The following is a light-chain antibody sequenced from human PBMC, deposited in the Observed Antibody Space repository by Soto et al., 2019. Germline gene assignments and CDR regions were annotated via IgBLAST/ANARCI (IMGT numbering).Light chain of an antibody. Sequence: DIQMTQSPSTLSASVGDRVTITCRAIQSISSWLAWYQQKPGKAPKLLIYKASSLESGVPSRFSGSGSGTEFTLTISSLQPDDFATYYGQQYNSYWTFGQGTKVEIK. V-gene: IGKV1-5*03. CDR3: QQYNSYWT. CDR1: QSISSW. CDR2: KAS. J-gene: IGKJ1*01.